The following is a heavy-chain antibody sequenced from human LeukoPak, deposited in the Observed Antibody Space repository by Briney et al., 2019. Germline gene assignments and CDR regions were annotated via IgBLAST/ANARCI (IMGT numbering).Heavy chain of an antibody. D-gene: IGHD5-24*01. CDR2: ISSSRSYT. CDR1: GFTFSDYY. Sequence: GGSLRLSCAASGFTFSDYYMSWIRQAPGKGLEWVSYISSSRSYTNYADSVKGQFTISRDNAKNPLYLQMNSLRAEDTAVYYCARDRVATKNWGQGTLVTVSS. V-gene: IGHV3-11*06. CDR3: ARDRVATKN. J-gene: IGHJ4*02.